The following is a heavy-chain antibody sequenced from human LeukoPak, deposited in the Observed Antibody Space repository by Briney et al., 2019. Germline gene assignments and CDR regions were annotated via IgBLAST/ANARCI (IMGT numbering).Heavy chain of an antibody. CDR2: IYSGGST. CDR1: GFTVSSNY. CDR3: ARERHTVWFAP. V-gene: IGHV3-53*01. J-gene: IGHJ5*02. Sequence: GGSLRLSCAASGFTVSSNYMSWVRQAPGKGLEWVSVIYSGGSTYYADSVKGRFTISRDNSKNTLYLQMNSLRAEDTAVYYCARERHTVWFAPWGQGTLSPSPQ.